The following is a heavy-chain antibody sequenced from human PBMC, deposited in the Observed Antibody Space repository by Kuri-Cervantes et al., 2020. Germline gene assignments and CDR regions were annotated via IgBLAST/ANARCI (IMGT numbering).Heavy chain of an antibody. D-gene: IGHD1-7*01. CDR3: ARGSLITGTRWFDP. Sequence: ASVKVSCKASGYTFTSYGISWVRQAPGQGLEWMGWINPNSGGTKFAQKFQGRVTMTRDTSISTAYMELSRLTSDDTAVYYCARGSLITGTRWFDPWGQGTLVTVSS. V-gene: IGHV1-2*02. CDR2: INPNSGGT. CDR1: GYTFTSYG. J-gene: IGHJ5*02.